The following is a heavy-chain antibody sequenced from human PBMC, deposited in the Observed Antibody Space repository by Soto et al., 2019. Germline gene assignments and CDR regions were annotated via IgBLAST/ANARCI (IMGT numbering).Heavy chain of an antibody. CDR3: ARTKVYDY. CDR2: IKHDGTQK. J-gene: IGHJ4*02. V-gene: IGHV3-7*03. Sequence: GGSLRLSCAASGFTLSSYWMNWVRQAPGKGLEWVANIKHDGTQKYYVDSVKGRFTISRDDAKNSLYLQMNSLRAEDTAVYYCARTKVYDYWGQGTLVTVSS. CDR1: GFTLSSYW.